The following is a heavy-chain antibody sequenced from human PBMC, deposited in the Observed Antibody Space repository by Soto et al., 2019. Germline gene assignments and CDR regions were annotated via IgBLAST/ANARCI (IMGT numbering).Heavy chain of an antibody. V-gene: IGHV3-15*01. CDR3: TTHLNYFYAFDI. CDR2: IKSKTDGGTT. J-gene: IGHJ3*02. CDR1: GFTFSNAW. Sequence: GGSLRLSCAASGFTFSNAWMSWVRQAPGKGLEWVGRIKSKTDGGTTDYAAPVKGRFTISRDDSKNTLYLQMNSLKTEDTAVYYCTTHLNYFYAFDIWGQGTMVTVSS. D-gene: IGHD3-10*01.